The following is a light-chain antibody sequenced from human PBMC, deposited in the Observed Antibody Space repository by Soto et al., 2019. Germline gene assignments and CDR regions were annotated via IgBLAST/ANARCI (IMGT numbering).Light chain of an antibody. Sequence: GLTQSPGTLSLSPGARATISCRASPSVTSRYLAWYQQKPGQAPRLLIFGASIRDTGIPDRFSGSGSGTDFTLTISRLQSEDFAVYYCQQYGRSITFGQGTKREIK. CDR2: GAS. J-gene: IGKJ5*01. CDR1: PSVTSRY. V-gene: IGKV3-20*01. CDR3: QQYGRSIT.